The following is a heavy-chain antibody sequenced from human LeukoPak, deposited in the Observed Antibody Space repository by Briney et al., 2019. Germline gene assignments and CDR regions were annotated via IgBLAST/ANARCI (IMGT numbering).Heavy chain of an antibody. D-gene: IGHD2-2*01. V-gene: IGHV3-7*01. CDR3: ARDDCSSISCYHNLFDP. CDR2: IKQDGSEK. J-gene: IGHJ5*02. CDR1: GFTFSSYW. Sequence: PGGSLRHSCAASGFTFSSYWMSWVRQAPGKGLEWVANIKQDGSEKYYVDSVKGRFTISRDNAKNSLYLQMNSLRAEDTAVYYCARDDCSSISCYHNLFDPWGQGTLVTVSS.